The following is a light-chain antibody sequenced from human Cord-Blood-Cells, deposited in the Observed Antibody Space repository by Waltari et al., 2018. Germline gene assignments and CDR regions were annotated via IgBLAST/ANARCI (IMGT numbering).Light chain of an antibody. V-gene: IGKV3-15*01. CDR2: GAS. Sequence: EIVMTQSPATLSVSPGERATLSCRASQSVSSNLAWYQQKPGQAPRLLIYGASTRATGIPAMFSGSGSGTEFTLTISSLQSEDFAVYYCQQYNNWPPVYTFGQGTKLEIK. CDR1: QSVSSN. J-gene: IGKJ2*01. CDR3: QQYNNWPPVYT.